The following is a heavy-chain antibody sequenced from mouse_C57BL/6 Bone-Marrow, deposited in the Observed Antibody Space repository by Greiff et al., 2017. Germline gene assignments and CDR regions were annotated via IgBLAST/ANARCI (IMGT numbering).Heavy chain of an antibody. J-gene: IGHJ4*01. Sequence: EVMLVESGEGLVKPGGSLKLSCAASGFTFSSYAMSWVRQTPEKRLEWVAYISSGGDYIYYADNVKGRFTISRDNARNTVYLQMSSLKSEDTAMYYCTRANYDYDGCDYATDYWGQGTSVTVSS. CDR1: GFTFSSYA. CDR2: ISSGGDYI. D-gene: IGHD2-4*01. V-gene: IGHV5-9-1*02. CDR3: TRANYDYDGCDYATDY.